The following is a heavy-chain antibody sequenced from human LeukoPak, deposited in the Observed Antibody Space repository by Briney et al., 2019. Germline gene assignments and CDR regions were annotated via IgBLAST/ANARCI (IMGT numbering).Heavy chain of an antibody. CDR3: ARVLWQQLVSESNWFDP. D-gene: IGHD6-13*01. J-gene: IGHJ5*02. CDR1: GYTFTGYY. V-gene: IGHV1-2*02. Sequence: ASVKVSCKASGYTFTGYYMHWVRQAPGQGLEWMGWINPNSGGTNYAQKFQGRVTMTRDTSISTAYMELSRLRSDDTAVYYCARVLWQQLVSESNWFDPWGQGTLVTVSS. CDR2: INPNSGGT.